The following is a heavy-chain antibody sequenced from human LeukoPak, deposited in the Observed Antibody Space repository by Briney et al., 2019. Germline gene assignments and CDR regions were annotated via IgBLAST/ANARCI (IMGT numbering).Heavy chain of an antibody. V-gene: IGHV1-2*02. CDR1: GYPFTGYY. J-gene: IGHJ4*02. Sequence: ASVTVSCKASGYPFTGYYILWVRQAPGPGLECVGWINPHSGVTTYAQNFQGRVTMTRDTSISTAYLELSGLKSDDTAVYYCARNYGSGDFDLWGQGTLVTVSS. CDR3: ARNYGSGDFDL. CDR2: INPHSGVT. D-gene: IGHD3-10*01.